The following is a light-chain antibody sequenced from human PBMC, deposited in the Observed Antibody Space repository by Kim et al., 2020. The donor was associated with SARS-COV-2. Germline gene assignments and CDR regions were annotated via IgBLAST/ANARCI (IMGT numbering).Light chain of an antibody. CDR1: QSVLSDSNNKNY. J-gene: IGKJ2*01. V-gene: IGKV4-1*01. Sequence: RDTINCKSSQSVLSDSNNKNYLAWYQQKPGQPPKLLIYWASTRESGVPDRFSGSGSGTDFTLTISSLQAEDVAVYYCQQYFTSPFTFGPGTKLEI. CDR3: QQYFTSPFT. CDR2: WAS.